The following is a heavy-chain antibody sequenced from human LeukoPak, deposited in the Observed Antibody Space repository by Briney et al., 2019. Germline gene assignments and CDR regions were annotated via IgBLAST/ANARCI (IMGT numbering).Heavy chain of an antibody. D-gene: IGHD3-3*01. CDR2: IKQDGSEK. V-gene: IGHV3-7*01. CDR3: ARGEEYYDFWSGYSN. J-gene: IGHJ4*02. CDR1: GFNFSSYW. Sequence: GGSLRLSCAASGFNFSSYWMSWVRQAPGKGLEWVANIKQDGSEKYYVDSVKGRFTISRDNAKNSLYLQMNSLRAEDTAVYYCARGEEYYDFWSGYSNWGQGTLVTVSS.